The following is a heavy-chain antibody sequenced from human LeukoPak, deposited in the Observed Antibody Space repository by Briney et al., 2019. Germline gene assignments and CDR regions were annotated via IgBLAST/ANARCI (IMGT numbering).Heavy chain of an antibody. CDR2: ISGSGGST. Sequence: PGGSLRLSCAASGFTFSSYAMSWVRQAPGKGLEWVSAISGSGGSTYYADSVKGRFTISRDNSKNTLYLQMNSLRAEDTAVYYCAKGGIRMVRGVLNFDYWGQGTLVTVSS. CDR1: GFTFSSYA. J-gene: IGHJ4*02. D-gene: IGHD3-10*01. CDR3: AKGGIRMVRGVLNFDY. V-gene: IGHV3-23*01.